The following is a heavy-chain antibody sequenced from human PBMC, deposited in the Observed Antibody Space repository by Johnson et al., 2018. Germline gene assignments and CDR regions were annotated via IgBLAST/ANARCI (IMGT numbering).Heavy chain of an antibody. Sequence: VQLVESGGGLVKPGGSLRLSCAASGFTFSNAWMNWVRQAPGKGLEWVGRIKSKTDGGTTDYAAPVKGRLTISRDDSKNTLYLQMKSQKTEDTAVYYCTTDWVDVLLSFDAFDIWGQGTMVTVSS. CDR3: TTDWVDVLLSFDAFDI. CDR2: IKSKTDGGTT. V-gene: IGHV3-15*07. CDR1: GFTFSNAW. J-gene: IGHJ3*02. D-gene: IGHD3-10*01.